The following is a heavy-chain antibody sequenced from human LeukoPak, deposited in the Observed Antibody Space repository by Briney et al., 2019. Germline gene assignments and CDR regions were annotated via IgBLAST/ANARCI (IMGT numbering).Heavy chain of an antibody. CDR3: ARELITFGGVIAAFDY. D-gene: IGHD3-16*02. CDR1: GYTFTSYG. V-gene: IGHV1-18*01. J-gene: IGHJ4*02. CDR2: ISAYNGNT. Sequence: ASVKVSCKASGYTFTSYGISWVRQAPGQGLEWMGWISAYNGNTNYAQKLQGRVTMTTDTSTSTAYMELRSLRSDDTAVYYCARELITFGGVIAAFDYWGQGTLVTVSS.